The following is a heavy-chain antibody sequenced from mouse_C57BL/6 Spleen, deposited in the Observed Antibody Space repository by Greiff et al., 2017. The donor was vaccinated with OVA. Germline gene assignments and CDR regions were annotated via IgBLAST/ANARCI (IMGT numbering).Heavy chain of an antibody. CDR3: ASAYYSNYRFAY. CDR2: INPKNGGT. Sequence: VQLQQSGPELVKPGASVKIPCKASGYTFTDYNMDWVKQSHGKSLEWIGDINPKNGGTNYNQKFKGKATLTVDKSSSTAYMELRSLTSEDTAVYYCASAYYSNYRFAYWGQGTLVTVSA. D-gene: IGHD2-5*01. CDR1: GYTFTDYN. V-gene: IGHV1-18*01. J-gene: IGHJ3*01.